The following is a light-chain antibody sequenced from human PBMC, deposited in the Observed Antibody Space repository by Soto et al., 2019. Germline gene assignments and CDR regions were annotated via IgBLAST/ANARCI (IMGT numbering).Light chain of an antibody. CDR3: SSYTSSDTLI. V-gene: IGLV2-14*01. Sequence: QSALTQPASVSGSPGQSITISCTGTSSDVGLYNYVFWYQQYQGKAPKVMIYEVSNRPSGVSSRFSGSKSGNTASLTISGLQAEDEADYYCSSYTSSDTLIFGGGTKVTVL. J-gene: IGLJ2*01. CDR1: SSDVGLYNY. CDR2: EVS.